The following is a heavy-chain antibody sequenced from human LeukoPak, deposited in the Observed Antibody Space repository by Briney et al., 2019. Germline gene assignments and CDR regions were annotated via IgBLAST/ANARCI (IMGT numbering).Heavy chain of an antibody. CDR1: GFIFSNYA. CDR3: VTETGWLFDF. CDR2: ISFDGSNI. V-gene: IGHV3-30*04. Sequence: PGGSLRLSCAASGFIFSNYAMHWVRQAPGKGLDWVAVISFDGSNIYYADSAKGRFTISRDNTKNSLFLQLTSLRADDTAVYYCVTETGWLFDFWGQGTLVTVSS. J-gene: IGHJ4*02. D-gene: IGHD3-9*01.